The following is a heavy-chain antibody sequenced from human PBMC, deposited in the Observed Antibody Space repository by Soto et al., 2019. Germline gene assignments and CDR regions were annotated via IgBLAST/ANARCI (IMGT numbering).Heavy chain of an antibody. D-gene: IGHD3-3*01. V-gene: IGHV1-18*01. CDR1: GYTFISYG. J-gene: IGHJ5*02. CDR3: ARYDFLSGYSGITGWFDP. Sequence: GASVNVSCKASGYTFISYGISWVRQAPGQGLEWMGWISGYDGNTKYAQKFQGRVTMTTDTSTSTGHMELRSLRSDDTAVYYCARYDFLSGYSGITGWFDPWGQGTPGTVSS. CDR2: ISGYDGNT.